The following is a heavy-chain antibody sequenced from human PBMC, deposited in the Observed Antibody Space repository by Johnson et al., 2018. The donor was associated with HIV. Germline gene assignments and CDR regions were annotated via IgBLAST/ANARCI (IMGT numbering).Heavy chain of an antibody. D-gene: IGHD1-7*01. Sequence: VQLVESGGGLVKPGGSLRLSCAASGSTFINAWMTWVRQAPGKGLEWVGRIYSKTDGGTTEYAAPVKGRFTISRDDSKNTLYLQMNSLKSEDTAVYYCTTDQVGRNYGGNAFDIWGQGTMVTVSS. V-gene: IGHV3-15*01. CDR1: GSTFINAW. CDR3: TTDQVGRNYGGNAFDI. J-gene: IGHJ3*02. CDR2: IYSKTDGGTT.